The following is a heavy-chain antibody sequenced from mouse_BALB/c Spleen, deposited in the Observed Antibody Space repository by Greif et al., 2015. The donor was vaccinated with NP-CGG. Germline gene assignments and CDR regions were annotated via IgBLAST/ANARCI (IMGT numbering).Heavy chain of an antibody. CDR2: IDPENGDT. Sequence: VQLKQSGAELVRSGASVKLSCTASGFNIKDYYMHWVKQRPEQGLEWIGWIDPENGDTEYAPKFQGKATMTADTSSNXAYLQLSSLTSEDTAVYYCNARFAYWGQGTLVTVSA. CDR3: NARFAY. CDR1: GFNIKDYY. V-gene: IGHV14-4*02. J-gene: IGHJ3*01.